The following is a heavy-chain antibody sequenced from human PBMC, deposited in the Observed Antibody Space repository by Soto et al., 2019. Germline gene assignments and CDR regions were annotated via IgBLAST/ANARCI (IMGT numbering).Heavy chain of an antibody. V-gene: IGHV4-31*03. CDR1: GGSISSGGYY. J-gene: IGHJ5*02. D-gene: IGHD3-3*01. CDR2: IYYSGST. CDR3: ARDVDFWSGSLGFDP. Sequence: QVQLQESGPGLVKPSQTLSLTCTVSGGSISSGGYYWSWIRQHPGKGLEWIGYIYYSGSTYYTPSLKSRVTLAVDTSKNQFSLKLSSVTAADTAVYYCARDVDFWSGSLGFDPCGQGTLVTVSS.